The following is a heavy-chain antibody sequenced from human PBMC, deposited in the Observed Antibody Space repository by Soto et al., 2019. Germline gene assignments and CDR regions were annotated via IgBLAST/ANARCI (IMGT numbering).Heavy chain of an antibody. CDR2: ISGYNGDT. D-gene: IGHD2-8*01. V-gene: IGHV1-18*01. CDR1: GYTFTRYG. J-gene: IGHJ6*01. Sequence: QGQLVQSGGEAKKPGASVKVSCKASGYTFTRYGISWVRQAPGQGLEWMGWISGYNGDTNYAQKFQGRVTMTIDTSTSTAYMERRSLTSDDTAVYYCAKNGQPPYYYYGMDVW. CDR3: AKNGQPPYYYYGMDV.